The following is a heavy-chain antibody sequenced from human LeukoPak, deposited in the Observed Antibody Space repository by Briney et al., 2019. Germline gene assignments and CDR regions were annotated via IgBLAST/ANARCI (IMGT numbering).Heavy chain of an antibody. CDR3: ARGPHYYDYYIDV. CDR2: IKPKSGGT. CDR1: VYTLTGYY. Sequence: GASVTVSCTGSVYTLTGYYMHWVRQAPGQGLEWMGWIKPKSGGTNYAQKFQGSVTMTSITFISTAYVDLSRHKSDDTADYYGARGPHYYDYYIDVWGKGTTVTVSS. J-gene: IGHJ6*03. V-gene: IGHV1-2*02.